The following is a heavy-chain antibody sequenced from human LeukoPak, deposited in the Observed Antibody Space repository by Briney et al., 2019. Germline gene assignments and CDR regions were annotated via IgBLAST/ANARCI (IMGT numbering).Heavy chain of an antibody. D-gene: IGHD4-23*01. CDR3: ARGGKATVVTL. J-gene: IGHJ4*02. CDR2: LYSSGSF. V-gene: IGHV4-4*07. CDR1: GGSISSYH. Sequence: PSETLSLTCTVSGGSISSYHWSWIRQPAGEGLEWIGRLYSSGSFNYNPSLKSRVSMSVDTSKNQFSLKLTSVTAADTAVYFCARGGKATVVTLWGPGILVTVS.